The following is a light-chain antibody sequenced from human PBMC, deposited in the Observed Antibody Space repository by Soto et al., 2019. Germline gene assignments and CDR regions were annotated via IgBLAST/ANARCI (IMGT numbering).Light chain of an antibody. V-gene: IGKV1-12*01. CDR1: QAISSW. J-gene: IGKJ4*01. CDR2: AAS. Sequence: DIQMTQSPSSVSASVGDRVTITCRASQAISSWLVWYQQKSGKAPQLLIYAASSLQSGVPSRFSGSGSGTDFTLTISSLQPEDFATYFCQQGDTFPLTFGGGTKVELK. CDR3: QQGDTFPLT.